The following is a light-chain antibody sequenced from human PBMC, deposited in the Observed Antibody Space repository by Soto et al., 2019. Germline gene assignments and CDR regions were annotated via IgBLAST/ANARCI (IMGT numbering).Light chain of an antibody. V-gene: IGKV3-20*01. CDR1: QSVSSCC. Sequence: EIVLTQSPGTLSLSPGERTTLSCRASQSVSSCCLAWYQQKPGEAPRLLISGASSRATGISDRFSASGSGTDFTLTISRLEPEEFAVYYCQRYGRRPTLTFGGGTKVDIK. CDR2: GAS. J-gene: IGKJ4*01. CDR3: QRYGRRPTLT.